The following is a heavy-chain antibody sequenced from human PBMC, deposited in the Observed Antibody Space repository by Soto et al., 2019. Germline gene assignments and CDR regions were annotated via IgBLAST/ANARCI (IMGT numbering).Heavy chain of an antibody. V-gene: IGHV4-4*02. CDR2: IYHSGST. CDR1: SGSISSSNW. J-gene: IGHJ3*02. Sequence: QVQLQESGPGMVKPSGTLSLTCAVSSGSISSSNWWSWVRQPPGKGLEWIGEIYHSGSTNYNPSLKSRVTISVDKSTNQFSLKLSSVTAADTAVYYCTGGITVAGPSRDGFDIWGQGTMVTVSS. CDR3: TGGITVAGPSRDGFDI. D-gene: IGHD6-19*01.